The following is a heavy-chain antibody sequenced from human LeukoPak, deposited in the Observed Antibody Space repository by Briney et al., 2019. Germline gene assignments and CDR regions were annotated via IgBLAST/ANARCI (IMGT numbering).Heavy chain of an antibody. Sequence: GGSLRLSCEASGFTFSNYVMHWARQAPGKGLEWVAFIRSGGINKYYADSVKGRFTISRDNSQNTLFLQMNSLRAEDTALYYCAKDLRSDGTYYDYWGQGTLVTVSP. J-gene: IGHJ4*02. V-gene: IGHV3-30*02. D-gene: IGHD2-15*01. CDR2: IRSGGINK. CDR1: GFTFSNYV. CDR3: AKDLRSDGTYYDY.